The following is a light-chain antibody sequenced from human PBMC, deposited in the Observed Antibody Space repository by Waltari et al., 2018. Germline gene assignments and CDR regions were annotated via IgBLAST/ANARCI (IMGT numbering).Light chain of an antibody. Sequence: DIQLTQSPSFLSASVGERVTITCRASQGISSYLAWYQQKPGKAPKLLIYAASTLQSGVPSRFSGSGSGTEFTLTISSLQPEDFATYYCQQLNSYLVTFGQGTRLEIK. CDR1: QGISSY. CDR3: QQLNSYLVT. J-gene: IGKJ5*01. V-gene: IGKV1-9*01. CDR2: AAS.